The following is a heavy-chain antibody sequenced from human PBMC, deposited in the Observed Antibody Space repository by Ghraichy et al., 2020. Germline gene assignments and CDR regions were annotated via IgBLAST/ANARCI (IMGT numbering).Heavy chain of an antibody. CDR2: IGADAVTT. CDR1: GFTFRSYS. Sequence: LSLTCATSGFTFRSYSMNWVRQAPGKGLEWVSIIGADAVTTYYADSVKGRFTVSRDNSKNTLYLIMSGLRAEDTTVYYCAKGGHNTGYGFDPWGQGTLVTVSS. CDR3: AKGGHNTGYGFDP. J-gene: IGHJ5*02. D-gene: IGHD5-12*01. V-gene: IGHV3-23*01.